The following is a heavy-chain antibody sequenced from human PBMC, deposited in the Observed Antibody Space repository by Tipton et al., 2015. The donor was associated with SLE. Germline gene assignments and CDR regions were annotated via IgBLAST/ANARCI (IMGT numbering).Heavy chain of an antibody. D-gene: IGHD2/OR15-2a*01. J-gene: IGHJ4*02. Sequence: TLSLTCTVSGGSISGHYWSWIRQPPGKGLEWIGYIFDSGSTNYNPSLQSRVTISVDTSENHFSLKLSSVTAADTAVYFCARHMTKIEPFDYWGQGTLVTVSS. CDR1: GGSISGHY. CDR2: IFDSGST. V-gene: IGHV4-59*08. CDR3: ARHMTKIEPFDY.